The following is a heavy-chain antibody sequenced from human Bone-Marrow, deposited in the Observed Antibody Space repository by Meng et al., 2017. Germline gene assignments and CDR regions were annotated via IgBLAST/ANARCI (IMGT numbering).Heavy chain of an antibody. CDR3: ARATQYPVYHFDY. D-gene: IGHD2-2*02. CDR1: GFTLSDHH. Sequence: GGSLRLSCAASGFTLSDHHMDWVRQAPGKGLEWVSAISGSGGSTYYADSVEGRFTVSRDNAKNSLYLQMNSLRAEDTAVYYCARATQYPVYHFDYWGQGALVTVSS. V-gene: IGHV3-69-1*02. J-gene: IGHJ4*02. CDR2: ISGSGGST.